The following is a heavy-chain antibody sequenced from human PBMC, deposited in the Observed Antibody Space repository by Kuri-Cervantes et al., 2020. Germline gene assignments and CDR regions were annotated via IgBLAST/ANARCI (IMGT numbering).Heavy chain of an antibody. CDR1: GYSFIDYY. CDR3: ARDRRSWLLDY. D-gene: IGHD6-13*01. J-gene: IGHJ4*02. CDR2: INPNNGGT. Sequence: ASVKVSCKASGYSFIDYYIHWVRQAPGQGLEWMGWINPNNGGTNYAQKLQGRVTMTRDTSISTTYMELRRLRFDDTDVYYCARDRRSWLLDYWGQGTLVTVSS. V-gene: IGHV1-2*02.